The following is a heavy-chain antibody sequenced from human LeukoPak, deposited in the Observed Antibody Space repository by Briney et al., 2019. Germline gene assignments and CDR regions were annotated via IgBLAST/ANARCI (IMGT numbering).Heavy chain of an antibody. V-gene: IGHV4-39*07. CDR1: GGAISSSHYY. Sequence: SETLSLTCTVSGGAISSSHYYWGWIRQPPGKGLEWIGSIYYSGSTSYNSSLKSRVTISVDTSKNQFSLKLSSVTAADTAVYYCAILPARDTYHYDSSGYYRPGVHWGQGTLVTVSS. CDR3: AILPARDTYHYDSSGYYRPGVH. CDR2: IYYSGST. J-gene: IGHJ4*02. D-gene: IGHD3-22*01.